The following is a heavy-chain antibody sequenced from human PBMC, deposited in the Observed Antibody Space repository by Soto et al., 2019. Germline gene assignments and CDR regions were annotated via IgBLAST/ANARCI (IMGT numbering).Heavy chain of an antibody. CDR3: ARAPRGGVIIVITSAQIDY. J-gene: IGHJ4*02. V-gene: IGHV1-46*01. CDR1: GYDFSDHY. CDR2: ISPDGGST. Sequence: QVQLVQSGAEVKKPGASVKVSCKASGYDFSDHYIHWVRQAPGQGLEWMGLISPDGGSTRYSQTFQARITMPRDTSTSTVYMELSSLRSEDTAVYYCARAPRGGVIIVITSAQIDYWGQGTLVTVSS. D-gene: IGHD3-10*01.